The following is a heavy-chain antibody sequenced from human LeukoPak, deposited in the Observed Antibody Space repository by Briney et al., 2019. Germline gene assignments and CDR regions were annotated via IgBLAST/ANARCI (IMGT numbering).Heavy chain of an antibody. D-gene: IGHD6-19*01. J-gene: IGHJ3*02. V-gene: IGHV3-21*01. Sequence: GGSLRLSCAASGFTFSSYSMNWVRQAPGKGLEWVSSISSSSSYIYYADSVKGRFTISRDNAKNPLYLQMNSLRAEDTAVYYCARAVAVAFDIWGQGTMVTVSS. CDR1: GFTFSSYS. CDR2: ISSSSSYI. CDR3: ARAVAVAFDI.